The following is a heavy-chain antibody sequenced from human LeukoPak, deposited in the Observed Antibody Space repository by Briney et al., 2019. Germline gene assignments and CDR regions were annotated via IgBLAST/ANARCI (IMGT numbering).Heavy chain of an antibody. Sequence: GGSLRLSCAASGFTVSSNYMSWVRQAPGKGLEWVSVIYSGGSTYYADSVKGRFTISRDNGKNTLYLQLNSLRAEDTALYYCATEGGAYNSLYWGQGTLVTVSS. CDR3: ATEGGAYNSLY. CDR1: GFTVSSNY. V-gene: IGHV3-53*01. J-gene: IGHJ4*02. D-gene: IGHD3-22*01. CDR2: IYSGGST.